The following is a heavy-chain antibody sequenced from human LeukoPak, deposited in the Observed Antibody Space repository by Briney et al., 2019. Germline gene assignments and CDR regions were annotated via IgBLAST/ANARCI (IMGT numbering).Heavy chain of an antibody. V-gene: IGHV5-51*01. CDR1: GYSFTNYW. CDR2: VYPSDSDT. D-gene: IGHD1-1*01. J-gene: IGHJ5*02. Sequence: GESLKISCKGSGYSFTNYWIAWVRQVPGKGLDWVGVVYPSDSDTRYSPSFQGQVTISVDKSTNTDYLQWRSLKASDTAMYYCGRIGSTTVTTYLDPWGQGTLVTVSS. CDR3: GRIGSTTVTTYLDP.